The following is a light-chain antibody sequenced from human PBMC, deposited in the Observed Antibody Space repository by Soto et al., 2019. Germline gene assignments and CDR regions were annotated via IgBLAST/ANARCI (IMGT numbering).Light chain of an antibody. CDR1: QSVSSSY. CDR2: GAS. CDR3: QHYNSYSEA. J-gene: IGKJ1*01. Sequence: EIMLTQSPGTLSLSPGERATLSCRASQSVSSSYLAWYQQKPGQAPRRLIYGASTRATGIPARFSGSGSGTEFTLTISTLQPDDFATYYCQHYNSYSEAFGQGTNVDI. V-gene: IGKV3-20*01.